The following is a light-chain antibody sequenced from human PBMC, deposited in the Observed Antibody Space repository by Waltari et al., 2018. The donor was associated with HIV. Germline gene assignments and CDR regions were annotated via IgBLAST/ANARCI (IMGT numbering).Light chain of an antibody. V-gene: IGKV1-9*01. Sequence: DIQLPQSPSFLSASVGDRGTITCRASQGISTFLAWYQQKPWKAPNLLLYSASTLQSGVPSSFSGSVSGTEFTLTISSLQPEDFATYYCEQLNSYPLTFGGGTKVEIK. CDR2: SAS. CDR1: QGISTF. J-gene: IGKJ4*01. CDR3: EQLNSYPLT.